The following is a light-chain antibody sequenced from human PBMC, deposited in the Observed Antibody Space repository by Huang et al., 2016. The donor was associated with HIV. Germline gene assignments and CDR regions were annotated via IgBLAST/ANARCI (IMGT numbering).Light chain of an antibody. CDR2: TAS. CDR3: QQYSSSPLT. CDR1: QSISSSY. Sequence: EIVLTKSPATLSLSPGERATLSCRASQSISSSYLAWYQQNPGQAPRVLIYTASTRATGIPDRFSSSGSGTDFTLTISRLEPEDFAVYYCQQYSSSPLTFGGGTKVEIK. J-gene: IGKJ4*01. V-gene: IGKV3-20*01.